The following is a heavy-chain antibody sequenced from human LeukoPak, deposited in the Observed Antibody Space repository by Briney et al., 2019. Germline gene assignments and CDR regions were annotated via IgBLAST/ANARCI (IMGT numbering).Heavy chain of an antibody. V-gene: IGHV3-23*01. CDR1: GFTFTNYA. Sequence: GGSLRLSWAASGFTFTNYAMNWVRQAPGKGLGWVSGISGGGDSTYYTASVKGRFTISRDNVRGTLYLQLNSLRGEDTAIYFCAKDFNFSGGRRAFDIWGQGTMVTVSS. J-gene: IGHJ3*02. CDR3: AKDFNFSGGRRAFDI. CDR2: ISGGGDST. D-gene: IGHD2-15*01.